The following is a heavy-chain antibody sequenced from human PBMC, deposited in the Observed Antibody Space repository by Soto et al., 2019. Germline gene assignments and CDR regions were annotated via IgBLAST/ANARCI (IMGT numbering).Heavy chain of an antibody. J-gene: IGHJ4*02. CDR2: IYYSGST. V-gene: IGHV4-31*03. D-gene: IGHD1-1*01. CDR1: GGSISSGGYY. CDR3: ARWPQLEPRFDY. Sequence: QVQLQESGPGLVKPSQTLSLTCTVSGGSISSGGYYWSWIRQHPGKGLEWIGYIYYSGSTYYNPSPKTRVTISVDTSKNQVSLKLSSVTAADTAVYYCARWPQLEPRFDYWGQGTLVTVSS.